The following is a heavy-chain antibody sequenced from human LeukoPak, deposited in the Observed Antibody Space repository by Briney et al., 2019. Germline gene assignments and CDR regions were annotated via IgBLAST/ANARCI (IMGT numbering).Heavy chain of an antibody. Sequence: NPGRSLRLSCAASGFTFSILSMNWVRPAPGEGLEWVSSISSSSSYIYYADSVKDRFTISRDNAKNSLYLQMNSLRAEDTAVYYCARDGEYGDYCFHYWGQGTLVTVSS. J-gene: IGHJ4*02. CDR2: ISSSSSYI. CDR1: GFTFSILS. CDR3: ARDGEYGDYCFHY. V-gene: IGHV3-21*01. D-gene: IGHD4-17*01.